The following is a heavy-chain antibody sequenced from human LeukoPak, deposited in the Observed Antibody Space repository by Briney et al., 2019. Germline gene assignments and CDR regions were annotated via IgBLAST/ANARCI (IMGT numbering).Heavy chain of an antibody. CDR2: IYYSGST. Sequence: PSQTLSLTCTVSGGSISSGGYYWSWIRQHPGKGLEWIGYIYYSGSTYYNPSLKSRVTISVDTSKNQFTLKLSSETAADTAVYYCARLGGYYDSSGYYYFDYWGQGTLVTVSS. CDR1: GGSISSGGYY. CDR3: ARLGGYYDSSGYYYFDY. D-gene: IGHD3-22*01. V-gene: IGHV4-31*03. J-gene: IGHJ4*02.